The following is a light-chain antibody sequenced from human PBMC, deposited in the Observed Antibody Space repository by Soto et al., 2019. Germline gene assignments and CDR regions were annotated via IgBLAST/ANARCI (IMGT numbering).Light chain of an antibody. Sequence: DIVLTQSPVTLSFSPGEIATLSCRASQTVSTNYLAWYQQKPGQAPRLLIFDASTRATGIPDRFTGSGSGTDFTLTISRLEPEDFAVYYCQMYGASPKKFGQGTKVDIK. J-gene: IGKJ1*01. CDR2: DAS. CDR1: QTVSTNY. CDR3: QMYGASPKK. V-gene: IGKV3-20*01.